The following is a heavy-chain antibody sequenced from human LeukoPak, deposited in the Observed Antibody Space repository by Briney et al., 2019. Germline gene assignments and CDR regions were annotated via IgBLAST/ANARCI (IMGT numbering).Heavy chain of an antibody. Sequence: ASVKVSCKASGYAFTGYYMHWVRQAPGQGLEWMGWINPNSGGTNYAQKFQGRVTMTRDTSISTAYMELSRLRSDDTAVYYCARGIFGVVNLDYWGQGTLVTVSS. CDR1: GYAFTGYY. J-gene: IGHJ4*02. CDR2: INPNSGGT. V-gene: IGHV1-2*02. CDR3: ARGIFGVVNLDY. D-gene: IGHD3-3*01.